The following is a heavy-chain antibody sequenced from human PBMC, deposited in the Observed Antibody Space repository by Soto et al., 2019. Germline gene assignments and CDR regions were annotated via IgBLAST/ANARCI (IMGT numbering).Heavy chain of an antibody. J-gene: IGHJ4*02. Sequence: EVQLVESGGGSVQPGGSLRLSCAVSGLTFTMCEMNWVRQAPGKGLEWVAYIGKTGGDIHYADSVEGRFTISRDNARNSLYLQMNSLRADDTAVYYCAREIGNRLPYGPVDYWGQGTVVTVSS. CDR3: AREIGNRLPYGPVDY. D-gene: IGHD3-10*01. CDR1: GLTFTMCE. V-gene: IGHV3-48*03. CDR2: IGKTGGDI.